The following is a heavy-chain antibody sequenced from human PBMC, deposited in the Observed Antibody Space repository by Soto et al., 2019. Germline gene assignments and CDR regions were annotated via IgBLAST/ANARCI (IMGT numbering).Heavy chain of an antibody. CDR2: IYYSGNT. CDR1: GGSISSYY. J-gene: IGHJ5*02. D-gene: IGHD2-2*01. CDR3: ARRTVICSSTRCHNWFDP. V-gene: IGHV4-59*08. Sequence: SETLSLTCTVSGGSISSYYWNWIRQPPGKGLEWIGYIYYSGNTNYNPSLKSRVTISVDTSKNHFSLKLNSVTAADTAVYYCARRTVICSSTRCHNWFDPWGQGTLVTVSS.